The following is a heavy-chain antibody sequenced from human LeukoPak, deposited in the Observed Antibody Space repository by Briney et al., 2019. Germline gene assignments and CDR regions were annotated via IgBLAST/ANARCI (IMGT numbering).Heavy chain of an antibody. V-gene: IGHV4-4*09. CDR3: ASSYYYDGSGSPIFDY. Sequence: PSETLSLTCTVSGGSISSYYWSWIRQPPGKGLEWIGTIYTSGSTNYNPSLTSRVTISVDTSKNHFSLRLSSVTAADTAVYYCASSYYYDGSGSPIFDYWGQGTLVTVSS. D-gene: IGHD3-22*01. CDR1: GGSISSYY. CDR2: IYTSGST. J-gene: IGHJ4*02.